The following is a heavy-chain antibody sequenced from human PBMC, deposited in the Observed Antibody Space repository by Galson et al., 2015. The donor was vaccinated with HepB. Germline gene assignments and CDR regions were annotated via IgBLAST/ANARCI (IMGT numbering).Heavy chain of an antibody. CDR2: IIPLSGSR. Sequence: SVKVSCKASGGTISSSPITWVRQAPGQGLEWMGGIIPLSGSRNYAPKFQGRVTIAADKSTNTVYIELSGLTSEDTAVFYCAGSKSSSWEVLDFWGQGTLITVSS. J-gene: IGHJ4*02. V-gene: IGHV1-69*06. CDR1: GGTISSSP. D-gene: IGHD6-13*01. CDR3: AGSKSSSWEVLDF.